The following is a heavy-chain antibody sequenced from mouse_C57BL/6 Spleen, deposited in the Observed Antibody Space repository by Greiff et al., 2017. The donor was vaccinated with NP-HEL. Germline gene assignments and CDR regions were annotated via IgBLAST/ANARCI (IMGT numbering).Heavy chain of an antibody. CDR2: IYPGSGST. J-gene: IGHJ2*01. Sequence: QVHVKQPGAELVKPGASVKMSCKASGYTFTSYWITWVKQRPGQGLEWIGDIYPGSGSTNYNEKFKSKATLTVDTSSSTAYMQLSSLTSEDSAVYYCARGLRRRAGVDYWGQGTTLTVSS. CDR1: GYTFTSYW. V-gene: IGHV1-55*01. CDR3: ARGLRRRAGVDY. D-gene: IGHD2-4*01.